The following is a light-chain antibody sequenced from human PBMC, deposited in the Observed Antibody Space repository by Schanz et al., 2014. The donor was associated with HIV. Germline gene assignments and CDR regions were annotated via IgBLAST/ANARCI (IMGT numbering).Light chain of an antibody. V-gene: IGLV2-14*02. CDR1: SSDIGNYNL. CDR2: EVN. CDR3: STYTTSKTWV. Sequence: QSALTQPASVSGSPGQSITISCTGTSSDIGNYNLVSWYQHHPAEPPKLIIYEVNKRPSGVPNRFSGSKSGNTASLTVSGLQADDEADYYCSTYTTSKTWVFGGGTKLTVL. J-gene: IGLJ3*02.